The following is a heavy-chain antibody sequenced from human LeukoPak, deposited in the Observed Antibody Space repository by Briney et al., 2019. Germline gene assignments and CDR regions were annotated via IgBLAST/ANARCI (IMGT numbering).Heavy chain of an antibody. Sequence: SQTLSLTCAVSGGSISSGVYSWSWFRQPPGKGLEWIGYIYYSGNTYYNPSLKSRVTISVDTSKNHFSLKLSSVTAADTAVYYCARGGAVAGPDWGDAFDIWGQGTMVTVSS. CDR2: IYYSGNT. J-gene: IGHJ3*02. D-gene: IGHD6-13*01. CDR1: GGSISSGVYS. CDR3: ARGGAVAGPDWGDAFDI. V-gene: IGHV4-30-4*07.